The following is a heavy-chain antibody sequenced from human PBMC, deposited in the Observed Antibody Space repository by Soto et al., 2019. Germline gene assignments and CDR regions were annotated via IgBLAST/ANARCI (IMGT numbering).Heavy chain of an antibody. J-gene: IGHJ3*01. Sequence: GGSLRLSCAASGFTFEAYSLHWVRQLPGKGLEWVAGISGDSGSSGYADSVRGRFTVSRDNAKNSLFLQMSSLSPEDTALYYCTKRRSARPGFDAFDLWGQGTMVTVS. CDR3: TKRRSARPGFDAFDL. V-gene: IGHV3-9*01. CDR2: ISGDSGSS. CDR1: GFTFEAYS.